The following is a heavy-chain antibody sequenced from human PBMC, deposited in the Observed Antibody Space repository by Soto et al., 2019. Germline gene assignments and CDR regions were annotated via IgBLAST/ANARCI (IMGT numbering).Heavy chain of an antibody. CDR3: ALWFGALFRY. D-gene: IGHD3-10*01. J-gene: IGHJ4*02. CDR1: GFSLSTSGVG. V-gene: IGHV2-5*02. Sequence: QITLKESGPTLVKPTQTLTLTCTFSGFSLSTSGVGVGWIRQPPGKALEWLALIYWDDDKRYSPSLKSRLTTTKDTPKNHVVLTMTNMDHVDTATYYCALWFGALFRYWGQGTLVTVSS. CDR2: IYWDDDK.